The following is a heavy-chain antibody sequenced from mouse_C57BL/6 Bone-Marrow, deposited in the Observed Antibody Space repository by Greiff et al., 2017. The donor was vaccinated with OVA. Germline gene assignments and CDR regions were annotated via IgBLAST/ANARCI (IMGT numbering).Heavy chain of an antibody. CDR3: VRHWDYDVGFAY. D-gene: IGHD2-4*01. V-gene: IGHV10-1*01. Sequence: EVMLVESGGGLVQPKGSLKLSCAASGFSFNTYAMNWVRQAPGKGLEWVARIRSKSNNYATYYADAVKDRFTISRDDSESMLYLQMNNLKTEDTAMYYCVRHWDYDVGFAYWGQGTLVTVSA. CDR2: IRSKSNNYAT. J-gene: IGHJ3*01. CDR1: GFSFNTYA.